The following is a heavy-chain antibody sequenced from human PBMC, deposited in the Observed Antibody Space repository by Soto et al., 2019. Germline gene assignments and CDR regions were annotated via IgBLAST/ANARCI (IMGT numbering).Heavy chain of an antibody. V-gene: IGHV1-69*01. CDR3: ASRPRNGYNR. CDR2: IIPIFNTP. J-gene: IGHJ4*02. D-gene: IGHD5-12*01. CDR1: GGSFRNSA. Sequence: QVQLVQSGAEMKKPGSSVKVACKSSGGSFRNSAVTWVRQAPGQGLEWMGGIIPIFNTPNYAQKFQGRVAFTEDDSTATAYMDLTSLTSEDTAVYYCASRPRNGYNRWGQGTLVTVS.